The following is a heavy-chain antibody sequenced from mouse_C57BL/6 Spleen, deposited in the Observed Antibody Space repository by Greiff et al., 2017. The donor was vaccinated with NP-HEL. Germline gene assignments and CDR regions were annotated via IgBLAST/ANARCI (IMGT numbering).Heavy chain of an antibody. D-gene: IGHD1-1*01. J-gene: IGHJ2*01. V-gene: IGHV1-39*01. CDR1: GYSFTDYN. Sequence: VQLQQSGPELVKPGASVTISCKASGYSFTDYNMNWVKQSNGKSLEWIGVFNPNYGTTSYNQKFKGKATLTVDQSSTTSYLQLILLTSEESTVYYGGKKGYNGSNLDYWGQGTTRTVSS. CDR2: FNPNYGTT. CDR3: GKKGYNGSNLDY.